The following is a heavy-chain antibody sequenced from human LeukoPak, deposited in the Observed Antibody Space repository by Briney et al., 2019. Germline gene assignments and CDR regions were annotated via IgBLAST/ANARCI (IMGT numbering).Heavy chain of an antibody. CDR2: IYYSGST. D-gene: IGHD4-17*01. CDR1: GGTISSYY. CDR3: ARTDYGVYEDY. V-gene: IGHV4-59*01. Sequence: SETLSLTYTVSGGTISSYYWSWIRQPPGKGLEWIGYIYYSGSTNYNPSLKSRVTISVDTSKNQFSLKLSSVTAADTAVYYCARTDYGVYEDYWGQGTLVTVSS. J-gene: IGHJ4*02.